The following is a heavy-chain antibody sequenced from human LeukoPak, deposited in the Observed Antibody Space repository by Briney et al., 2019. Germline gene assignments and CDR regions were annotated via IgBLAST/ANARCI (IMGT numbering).Heavy chain of an antibody. V-gene: IGHV1-18*01. CDR3: ARAGSGWYGDY. CDR1: GYTFTSYG. Sequence: ASVKVSCKASGYTFTSYGISWVRQAPGQGLEWMGWISAYNGNTNYAQKLQGRVTMTTDTSTSTPYTELRSLRSDDTAVYYCARAGSGWYGDYWGQGTLVTVSS. D-gene: IGHD6-19*01. CDR2: ISAYNGNT. J-gene: IGHJ4*02.